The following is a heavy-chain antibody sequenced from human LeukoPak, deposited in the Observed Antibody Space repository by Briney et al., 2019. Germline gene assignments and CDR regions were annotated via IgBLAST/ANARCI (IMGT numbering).Heavy chain of an antibody. Sequence: GGSLRLSCAASGFTFSSYSMNWVRQAPGKGLEWGSSISSSSYIYYADSVKGRFTISRDNAKNSLYLQMNSLRAEDTAVYYCARDWNPYDFWSGFAREMDVWGQGTTVTVSS. CDR3: ARDWNPYDFWSGFAREMDV. CDR2: ISSSSYI. D-gene: IGHD3-3*01. CDR1: GFTFSSYS. J-gene: IGHJ6*02. V-gene: IGHV3-21*01.